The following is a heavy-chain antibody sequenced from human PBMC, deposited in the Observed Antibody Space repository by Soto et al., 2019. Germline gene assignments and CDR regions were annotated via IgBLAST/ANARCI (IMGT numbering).Heavy chain of an antibody. J-gene: IGHJ6*02. V-gene: IGHV4-4*02. CDR3: ARAHRRHIMQPYGMDV. D-gene: IGHD3-16*01. Sequence: QVQLQESGPGLVKPSGTLSLTCAVSGGSISSSNWWSWVRQPPGKGLEWIGEIYHSGSTNYNPSLKIRVTISVDKSKNQFSLKLSSVTAADTAVYYCARAHRRHIMQPYGMDVWGQGTTVTVSS. CDR1: GGSISSSNW. CDR2: IYHSGST.